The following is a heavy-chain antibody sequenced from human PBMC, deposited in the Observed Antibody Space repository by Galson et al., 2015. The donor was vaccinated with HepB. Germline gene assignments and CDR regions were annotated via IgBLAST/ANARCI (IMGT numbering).Heavy chain of an antibody. CDR1: GDSVSSNSAA. D-gene: IGHD3-22*01. V-gene: IGHV6-1*01. J-gene: IGHJ6*03. CDR2: TYYRSKWYN. Sequence: CAISGDSVSSNSAAWNWIRQSPSRGLEWLGRTYYRSKWYNDYAVSVKSRITINPDTSKNQFSLQLNSVTPEDTAVYYCARAVVVISYYYYYYMDVWGKGTTVTVSS. CDR3: ARAVVVISYYYYYYMDV.